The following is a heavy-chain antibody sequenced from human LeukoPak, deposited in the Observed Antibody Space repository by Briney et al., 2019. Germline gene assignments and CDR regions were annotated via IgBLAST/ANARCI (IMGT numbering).Heavy chain of an antibody. CDR2: IYPGDSDT. V-gene: IGHV5-51*01. Sequence: GESLKISCKGSGYFFTNYWIGWVRQMPGKGLEWMGIIYPGDSDTRYSPSFQGQVTISADKSISTAYRQWSSLKASDTAMYYCARLATLEMAPDYFDYWGQGTLVTVSS. D-gene: IGHD5-24*01. J-gene: IGHJ4*02. CDR3: ARLATLEMAPDYFDY. CDR1: GYFFTNYW.